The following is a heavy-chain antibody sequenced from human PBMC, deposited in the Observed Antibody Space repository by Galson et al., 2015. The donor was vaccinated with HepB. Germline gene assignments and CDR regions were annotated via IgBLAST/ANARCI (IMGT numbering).Heavy chain of an antibody. V-gene: IGHV3-23*01. CDR3: AKYVVVVIATRGWFDP. Sequence: SLRLSCAASGFTFSSYAMSWVRQAPGKGLEWVSAISGSGGSTYYADSVKGRFTISRDNSKNTLYLQMNSLRAEDTAAYYCAKYVVVVIATRGWFDPWGQGTLVTVSS. J-gene: IGHJ5*02. CDR2: ISGSGGST. D-gene: IGHD2-21*01. CDR1: GFTFSSYA.